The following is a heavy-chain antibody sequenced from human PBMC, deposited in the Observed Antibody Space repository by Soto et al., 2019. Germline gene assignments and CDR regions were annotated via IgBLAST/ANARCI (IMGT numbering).Heavy chain of an antibody. CDR3: ARYNTGHSDY. J-gene: IGHJ4*02. Sequence: GSLRLSCAASGVIFSGYGMHWVRQAPGKGLEWVAVIRYDGSSIYYADSVKGRFTISRDNSKNTLYLQMNSLRAEDTAVYYCARYNTGHSDYWGQGTLVTVSS. V-gene: IGHV3-33*01. CDR2: IRYDGSSI. CDR1: GVIFSGYG. D-gene: IGHD1-20*01.